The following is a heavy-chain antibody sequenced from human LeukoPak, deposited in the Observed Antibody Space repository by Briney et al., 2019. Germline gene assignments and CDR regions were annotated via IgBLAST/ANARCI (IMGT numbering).Heavy chain of an antibody. CDR1: GGTFSSYA. Sequence: SVKVSCTASGGTFSSYAISWVRQAPGQGLEWMGRIIPILGIANYAQKFQGRVTMTRNTSISTAYMELSSLRSEDTAVYYCARGRKFGVRGYCSGGSCYKVYGMDVWGQGTTVTVSS. CDR3: ARGRKFGVRGYCSGGSCYKVYGMDV. D-gene: IGHD2-15*01. V-gene: IGHV1-69*04. J-gene: IGHJ6*02. CDR2: IIPILGIA.